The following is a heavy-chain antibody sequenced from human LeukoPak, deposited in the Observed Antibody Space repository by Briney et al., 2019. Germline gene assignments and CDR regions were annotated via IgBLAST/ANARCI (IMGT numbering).Heavy chain of an antibody. J-gene: IGHJ4*02. D-gene: IGHD2-15*01. CDR1: GASISTYY. CDR2: IYASGNT. V-gene: IGHV4-4*07. CDR3: VKDGPLGSDF. Sequence: SETLSLTCTISGASISTYYWSWIRQPAGKGLEWIGRIYASGNTYKNPSLESRVTMSVDTSNNQFTLNLTSVTGADTAMYYRVKDGPLGSDFWGQGTQVTVSS.